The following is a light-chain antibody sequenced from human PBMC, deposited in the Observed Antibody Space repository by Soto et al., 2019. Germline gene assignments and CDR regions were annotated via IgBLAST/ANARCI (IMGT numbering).Light chain of an antibody. Sequence: EIVLTQSPVTLSLSPGDRATLSCRASQTVSKYLAWYQQKPGQPPRLLVYDTSNRASGIPARFSGSGSGTDFTLTISSLEPEDFASYYCQQIYTIPLTFGGGTKVEIK. CDR3: QQIYTIPLT. CDR1: QTVSKY. CDR2: DTS. V-gene: IGKV3-11*01. J-gene: IGKJ4*01.